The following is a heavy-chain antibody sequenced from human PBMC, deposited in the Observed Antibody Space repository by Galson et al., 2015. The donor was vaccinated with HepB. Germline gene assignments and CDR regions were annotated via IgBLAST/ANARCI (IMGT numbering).Heavy chain of an antibody. CDR2: TYYRSTWRH. Sequence: CAISGDSVFTNGVAWNWIRQSPSRGLEWLGRTYYRSTWRHDYAVSVESRITINLDTSVNYFSLQLNSVTPEDTAMYYCARGRNGGLDGWGQGTLVTVSS. CDR3: ARGRNGGLDG. D-gene: IGHD3-16*01. CDR1: GDSVFTNGVA. J-gene: IGHJ5*02. V-gene: IGHV6-1*01.